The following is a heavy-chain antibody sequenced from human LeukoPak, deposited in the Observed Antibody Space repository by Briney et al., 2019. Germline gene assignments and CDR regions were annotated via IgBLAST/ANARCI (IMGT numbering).Heavy chain of an antibody. CDR1: GFTFSAYS. V-gene: IGHV3-21*01. CDR2: ISIIVGYI. D-gene: IGHD5-18*01. Sequence: GGSRGFSFAPLGFTFSAYSRNWVGQAPGKGLGWVSSISIIVGYIYYADSVKGRFTISRDNAKNSLYLQMNSLRAEDTAVYYCARDQEAMATLYYYYYGMDVWGQGTTVTVSS. CDR3: ARDQEAMATLYYYYYGMDV. J-gene: IGHJ6*02.